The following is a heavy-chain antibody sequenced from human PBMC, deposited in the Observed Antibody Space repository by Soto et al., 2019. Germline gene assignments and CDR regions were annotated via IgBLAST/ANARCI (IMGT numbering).Heavy chain of an antibody. CDR1: GGSISSYY. J-gene: IGHJ4*02. D-gene: IGHD5-12*01. V-gene: IGHV4-59*08. CDR2: IYYSGST. CDR3: APSGYNLGAY. Sequence: SETLSLTCTVSGGSISSYYWSWIRQPPGKGLEWIGYIYYSGSTNYNPSLKSRVTISVDTSKNQFSLKLSSVTAADTAVYYCAPSGYNLGAYWGQATLVTVSS.